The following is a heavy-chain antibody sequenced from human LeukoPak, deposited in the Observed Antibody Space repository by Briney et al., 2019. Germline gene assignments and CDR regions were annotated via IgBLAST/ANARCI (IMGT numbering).Heavy chain of an antibody. Sequence: ASVKVSCKASGYTFTSYGISWVRQAPGQGLEWVGWISAYNGNTNYAQKLQGRVTMTTDTSTSTAYMELWSLRSDDTAVYYCARWRLPKYYFDYWGQGTLVTVSS. D-gene: IGHD2-15*01. J-gene: IGHJ4*02. CDR1: GYTFTSYG. V-gene: IGHV1-18*01. CDR3: ARWRLPKYYFDY. CDR2: ISAYNGNT.